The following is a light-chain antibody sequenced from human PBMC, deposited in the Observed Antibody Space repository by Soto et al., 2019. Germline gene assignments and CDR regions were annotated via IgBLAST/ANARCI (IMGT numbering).Light chain of an antibody. J-gene: IGLJ3*02. CDR3: CSYAGTTTPNWV. CDR2: EDT. V-gene: IGLV2-23*01. CDR1: SSDVGSYNL. Sequence: QSALTQPASVSGSPGQSITISCTGTSSDVGSYNLVSWYQHHPGKAPKLIVYEDTKRPSGVSDRFSGSKSGNTASLTISGLQAEDEADYYCCSYAGTTTPNWVFGGGTKLTVL.